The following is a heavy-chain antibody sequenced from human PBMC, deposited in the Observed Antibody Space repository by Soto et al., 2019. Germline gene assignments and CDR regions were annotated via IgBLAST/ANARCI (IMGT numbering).Heavy chain of an antibody. Sequence: GGSLRLSCAASGFTFSSYGMHWVRQAPGKGLEWVAVISYDGSNKYYADSVKGRFTISRDNSKNTLYLQMNSLRAEDTAVYYCAKLSRIWDYVWGSYRDEFDYWGQGTLVTVSS. CDR1: GFTFSSYG. CDR3: AKLSRIWDYVWGSYRDEFDY. D-gene: IGHD3-16*02. CDR2: ISYDGSNK. V-gene: IGHV3-30*18. J-gene: IGHJ4*02.